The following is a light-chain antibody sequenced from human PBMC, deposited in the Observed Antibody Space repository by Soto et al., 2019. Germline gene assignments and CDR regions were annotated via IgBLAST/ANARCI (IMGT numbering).Light chain of an antibody. CDR1: SGNIASNY. CDR2: EDD. CDR3: QCYDSTNHGI. J-gene: IGLJ2*01. V-gene: IGLV6-57*01. Sequence: NFMLTQPHSVSASPGKTVTISCTRSSGNIASNYVQWYQQRPGSSPTTVIYEDDQRPSGVPDRFSGSIDSSSNSASLIISGLKTEDEADYYCQCYDSTNHGIFGGGTKLTVL.